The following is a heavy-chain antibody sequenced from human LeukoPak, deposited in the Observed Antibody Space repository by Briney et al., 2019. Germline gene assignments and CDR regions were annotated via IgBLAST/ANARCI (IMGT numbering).Heavy chain of an antibody. D-gene: IGHD1-1*01. Sequence: SETLSLTCAVYGGSSSGYYWSWIRQPPGKGLEWIGEINHSGSTNYNPSLKSRVTISVDTSKNQFSLKLSSVTAADTAVYYCARGRRGHYNGGYYYYYMDVWGKGTTVTVSS. V-gene: IGHV4-34*01. J-gene: IGHJ6*03. CDR2: INHSGST. CDR3: ARGRRGHYNGGYYYYYMDV. CDR1: GGSSSGYY.